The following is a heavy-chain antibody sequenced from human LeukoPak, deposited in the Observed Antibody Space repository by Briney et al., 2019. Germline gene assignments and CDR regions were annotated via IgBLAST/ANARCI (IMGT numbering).Heavy chain of an antibody. V-gene: IGHV3-30*18. CDR2: FSYDGSIK. Sequence: GGSLRLSCAASGFTFSTYGIDWVRQAPGTGLEWVAVFSYDGSIKDYADSVKGRFTISRDNSKNTLYLQTNSLKAADTDVYYCAKEMGSGLIDYWGQGPLVTVSS. CDR1: GFTFSTYG. D-gene: IGHD2-15*01. J-gene: IGHJ4*02. CDR3: AKEMGSGLIDY.